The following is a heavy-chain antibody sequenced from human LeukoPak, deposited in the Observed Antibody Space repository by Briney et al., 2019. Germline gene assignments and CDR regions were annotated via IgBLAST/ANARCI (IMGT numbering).Heavy chain of an antibody. CDR1: GYTFTGYY. Sequence: GASVKVSCKASGYTFTGYYMHWVRQAPGQGLEWMGWINPNSGGTNYAQKFQGRVTMTRDTSISTAYMELSRLRSDNTAVYYCASLPYGPGYYYYGMDVWGQGTTVTVSS. CDR2: INPNSGGT. CDR3: ASLPYGPGYYYYGMDV. J-gene: IGHJ6*02. V-gene: IGHV1-2*02. D-gene: IGHD3-10*01.